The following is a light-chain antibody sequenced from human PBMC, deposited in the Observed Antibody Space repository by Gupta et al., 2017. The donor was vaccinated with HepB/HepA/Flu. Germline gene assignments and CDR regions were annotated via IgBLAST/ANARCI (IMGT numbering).Light chain of an antibody. CDR2: AAS. CDR1: QSISIY. CDR3: QQYNSYPLT. J-gene: IGKJ4*01. V-gene: IGKV1-9*01. Sequence: DIQLTQSPSFLSASVVDRVTITCRASQSISIYLAWYQQKPGKAPKLLIYAASTLQSGVPSRFSGSGSGTEFTLTISSLQPEDFATYYCQQYNSYPLTFGGGTKVEIK.